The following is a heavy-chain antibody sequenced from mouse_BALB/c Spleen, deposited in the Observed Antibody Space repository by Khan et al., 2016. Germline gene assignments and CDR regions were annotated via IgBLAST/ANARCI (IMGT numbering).Heavy chain of an antibody. CDR3: AKEHNNLDF. CDR1: GYTFTNYA. J-gene: IGHJ2*01. Sequence: QIQLVQSGPELKKPGETVKISCKASGYTFTNYAMNWVKQAPGKGLKWMGWINTYTGKPTYADDFKGRFAFSLETSASTAFLQINKLKNEDMATYFCAKEHNNLDFWDQGTTLAVSS. V-gene: IGHV9-1*02. D-gene: IGHD1-3*01. CDR2: INTYTGKP.